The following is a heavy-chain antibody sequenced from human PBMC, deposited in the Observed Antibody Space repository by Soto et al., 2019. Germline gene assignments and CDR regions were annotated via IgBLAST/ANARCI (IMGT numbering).Heavy chain of an antibody. CDR2: IYPSDSDT. D-gene: IGHD6-13*01. CDR1: GYNFPTYW. Sequence: GESLKISCKASGYNFPTYWIGWVRQMPGKGLEWVGIIYPSDSDTIYSPPFQGQVTISADKSITTAYLQWSSLKASDTAMYYCARRVSSNWHIDYWGQGTLVTVS. V-gene: IGHV5-51*01. CDR3: ARRVSSNWHIDY. J-gene: IGHJ4*02.